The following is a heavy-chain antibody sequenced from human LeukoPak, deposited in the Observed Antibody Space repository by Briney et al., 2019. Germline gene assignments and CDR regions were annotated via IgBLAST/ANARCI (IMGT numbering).Heavy chain of an antibody. D-gene: IGHD4-11*01. CDR2: IYYSGST. Sequence: PSETLSLTWTVFGGSISSYYWSWIRQPPGKGLELIGYIYYSGSTNYNPSLKSRVTISVDTSKNQSSLKLSSVTAADTAVYYCAGSISYSNYVYYYYYMDVWDKGTTVTVSS. J-gene: IGHJ6*03. CDR1: GGSISSYY. CDR3: AGSISYSNYVYYYYYMDV. V-gene: IGHV4-59*01.